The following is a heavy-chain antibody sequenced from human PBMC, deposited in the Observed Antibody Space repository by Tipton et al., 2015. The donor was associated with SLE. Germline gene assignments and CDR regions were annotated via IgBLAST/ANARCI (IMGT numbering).Heavy chain of an antibody. V-gene: IGHV4-4*02. CDR3: AKDRGDSNSWSDWYFDL. CDR2: IYHSGHT. Sequence: SLRLSCVVSGGSIANNNWWSWVRQRQPPGKGLEWIGDIYHSGHTNYNPSLKSRVTISVDKSKNQFSLQVTSVTAADTAVYYCAKDRGDSNSWSDWYFDLWGRGTLVTVSA. D-gene: IGHD2/OR15-2a*01. CDR1: GGSIANNNW. J-gene: IGHJ2*01.